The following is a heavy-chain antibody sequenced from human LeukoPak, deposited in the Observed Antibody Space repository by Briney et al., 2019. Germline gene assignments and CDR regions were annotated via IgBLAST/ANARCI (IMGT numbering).Heavy chain of an antibody. CDR1: GFIFSDYG. CDR2: TRFDGSIK. V-gene: IGHV3-33*01. D-gene: IGHD1-1*01. J-gene: IGHJ4*02. Sequence: SGGSLRLSCAVSGFIFSDYGFHWVRQAPGKGLEWVAVTRFDGSIKQYVDSVKGRFTISRDDSKNTLYLQMNFLKSEDTAVYYCARWGGTRQYYFDYWGQGTLVTVSS. CDR3: ARWGGTRQYYFDY.